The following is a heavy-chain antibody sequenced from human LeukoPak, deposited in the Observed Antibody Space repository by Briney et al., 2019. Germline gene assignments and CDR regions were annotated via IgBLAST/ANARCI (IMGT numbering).Heavy chain of an antibody. CDR3: ARDRSGSSSVDDAFDI. CDR2: INVITGYI. Sequence: PGGSLRLSCAASGFTFSSYAMNWVRQAPGKGLEWVAYINVITGYIYYADSLKGRFTISRDNAKKSLFLEMNSLRVEDTAVYYCARDRSGSSSVDDAFDIWGQGIMVTVSS. D-gene: IGHD1-26*01. V-gene: IGHV3-21*01. CDR1: GFTFSSYA. J-gene: IGHJ3*02.